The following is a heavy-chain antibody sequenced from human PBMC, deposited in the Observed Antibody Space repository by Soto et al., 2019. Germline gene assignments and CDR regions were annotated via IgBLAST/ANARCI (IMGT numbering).Heavy chain of an antibody. Sequence: ASVKVSCKASGDTFSGYYMHWVRQAPGQGLEWMGWINPNTGGINYAQKFQGRVTMTRDTSISTVYMELSRLRSDDTAVYYCAREDDDGWFDPWGQGTLVTVSS. CDR3: AREDDDGWFDP. V-gene: IGHV1-2*02. J-gene: IGHJ5*02. D-gene: IGHD3-3*01. CDR2: INPNTGGI. CDR1: GDTFSGYY.